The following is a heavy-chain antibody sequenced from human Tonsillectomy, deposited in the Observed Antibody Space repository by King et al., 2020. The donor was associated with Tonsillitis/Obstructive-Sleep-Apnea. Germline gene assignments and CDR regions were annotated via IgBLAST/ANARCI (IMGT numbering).Heavy chain of an antibody. V-gene: IGHV3-66*01. J-gene: IGHJ6*03. D-gene: IGHD2-2*01. CDR1: GFTVSSNY. CDR3: ARGRYQPYYNYNMDV. Sequence: VQLVESGGGLVQPGGSLRLSCAASGFTVSSNYMSWVRQAPGKGLEWVSVIYSGGSTYYADSVKGRFTISRDNSKNTLYLQMNSLRAEDTAVYYCARGRYQPYYNYNMDVWGKGTTVTVSS. CDR2: IYSGGST.